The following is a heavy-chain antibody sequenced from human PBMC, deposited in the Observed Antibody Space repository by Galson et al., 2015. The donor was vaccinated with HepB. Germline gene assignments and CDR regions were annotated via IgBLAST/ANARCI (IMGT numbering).Heavy chain of an antibody. Sequence: SLRLSCAASGFTFSTYSMNWVRQAPGKGLEWVSYISSSSSTIYYADSVKGRFTISRDSAKNSLYLQMNSLRAEDTAVYYCARDTGPLLDWGQGTLVTVSS. CDR2: ISSSSSTI. CDR1: GFTFSTYS. J-gene: IGHJ4*02. CDR3: ARDTGPLLD. D-gene: IGHD3-10*01. V-gene: IGHV3-48*01.